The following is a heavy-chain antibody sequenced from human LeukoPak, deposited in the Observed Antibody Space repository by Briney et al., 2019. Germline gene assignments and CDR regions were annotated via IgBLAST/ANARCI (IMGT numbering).Heavy chain of an antibody. CDR2: IYYSGST. CDR1: GGSISRYY. CDR3: ARGGGDYEPLDY. Sequence: PSETLSLTCTVSGGSISRYYWSWIRQPPAKGLEWIGYIYYSGSTNYNPSLKSRITISRDTTTDQFPLKLSSVTAADTAVYYCARGGGDYEPLDYWGQGTLVTVSS. D-gene: IGHD4-17*01. J-gene: IGHJ4*02. V-gene: IGHV4-59*01.